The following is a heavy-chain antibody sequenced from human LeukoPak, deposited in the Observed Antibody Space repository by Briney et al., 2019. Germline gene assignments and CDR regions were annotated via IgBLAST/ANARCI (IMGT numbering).Heavy chain of an antibody. J-gene: IGHJ4*02. CDR3: AGGGNSKDFDY. V-gene: IGHV4-34*01. CDR2: INHSGST. Sequence: SETLSLTCAVYGGSFSGYYWSWIRQPPGKGLEWIGEINHSGSTNYNPSLKSRVTISVDTSKNQFSLKLSSVTAADTAVYYCAGGGNSKDFDYWGQGTLVTVSS. CDR1: GGSFSGYY. D-gene: IGHD4-23*01.